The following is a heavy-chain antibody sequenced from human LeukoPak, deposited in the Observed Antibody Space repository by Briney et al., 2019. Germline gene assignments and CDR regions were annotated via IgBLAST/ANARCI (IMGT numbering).Heavy chain of an antibody. V-gene: IGHV3-13*01. Sequence: PGGSLRLSCATSGFTFSNHAMHWVRQTTGKGLEWVSAIGTAGDTFYPGSVKGRFTISRENAKNSLSLQINSLKAEDMAVYYCVRQQTSHGNFDYWGQGTLVTVSS. J-gene: IGHJ4*02. D-gene: IGHD1-26*01. CDR2: IGTAGDT. CDR3: VRQQTSHGNFDY. CDR1: GFTFSNHA.